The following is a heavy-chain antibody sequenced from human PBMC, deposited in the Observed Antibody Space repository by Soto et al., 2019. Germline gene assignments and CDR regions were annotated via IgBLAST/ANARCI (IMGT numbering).Heavy chain of an antibody. CDR2: TRNRANSYTT. V-gene: IGHV3-72*01. Sequence: EVQLVESGGGLVQPGGSLRLSCAASGFTFSDHYMDWVRQAPGKGLEWVGRTRNRANSYTTEYAASVKGRFTISRDDSTNSLYLQMNSLKTEDTAVYYCTSSGSSFDYWGQGTLVTVSS. CDR1: GFTFSDHY. J-gene: IGHJ4*02. CDR3: TSSGSSFDY. D-gene: IGHD5-12*01.